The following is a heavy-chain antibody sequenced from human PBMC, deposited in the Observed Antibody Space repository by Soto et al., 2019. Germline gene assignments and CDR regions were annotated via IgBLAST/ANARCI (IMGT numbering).Heavy chain of an antibody. Sequence: GSLRLSCAASGFTVSSNYMSWVRQAPGKGLEWVSVIYSGGRTYYADSVKGRFTISRDNSKNTLYLQMNSLRAEDTAVYYCARDRYSGYDYYYFGMDVWGQGTTVTVSS. CDR3: ARDRYSGYDYYYFGMDV. CDR2: IYSGGRT. V-gene: IGHV3-53*01. J-gene: IGHJ6*02. CDR1: GFTVSSNY. D-gene: IGHD5-12*01.